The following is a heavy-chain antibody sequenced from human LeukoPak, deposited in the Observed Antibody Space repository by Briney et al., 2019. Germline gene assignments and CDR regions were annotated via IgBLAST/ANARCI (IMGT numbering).Heavy chain of an antibody. V-gene: IGHV4-4*07. Sequence: SETLSLTCTVSGVSISSYHCSWIRQPAGKGLEWIGRIYTSGNTNYNPSLKSRGTMSLDTSKNQFSLKLSSVTAADTAVYYCARAITTPMDVWGQGTTVTVSS. CDR3: ARAITTPMDV. CDR1: GVSISSYH. CDR2: IYTSGNT. D-gene: IGHD3-3*01. J-gene: IGHJ6*02.